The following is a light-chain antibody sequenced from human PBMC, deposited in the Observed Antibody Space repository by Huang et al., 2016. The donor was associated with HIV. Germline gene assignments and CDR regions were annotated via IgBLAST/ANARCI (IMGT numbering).Light chain of an antibody. CDR1: PNINTH. CDR2: DAS. J-gene: IGKJ4*01. CDR3: QQRVNGLT. Sequence: EIVLTQSPATQSFFPGQRVSLSCRASPNINTHLAWYQQRPGQPPRVLIYDASSRVPGVAARFSGSGSGTDFTLTISSLESEDFATYYCQQRVNGLTFGGGTKV. V-gene: IGKV3-11*01.